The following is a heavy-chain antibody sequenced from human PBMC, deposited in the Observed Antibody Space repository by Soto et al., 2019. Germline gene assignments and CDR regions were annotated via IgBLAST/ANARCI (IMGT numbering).Heavy chain of an antibody. D-gene: IGHD3-10*01. CDR3: ATPTPLRGAMITNIKVDG. CDR2: FDPEGGEA. J-gene: IGHJ1*01. CDR1: GDMIPVFC. V-gene: IGHV1-24*01. Sequence: SVEVSCQHSGDMIPVFCRRRCLTPPGNVLEWMGGFDPEGGEAIYAQKWHGRVTVTEDTVTDTDYMELSGLKSDDTAVYYCATPTPLRGAMITNIKVDGWGPGTQVTVS.